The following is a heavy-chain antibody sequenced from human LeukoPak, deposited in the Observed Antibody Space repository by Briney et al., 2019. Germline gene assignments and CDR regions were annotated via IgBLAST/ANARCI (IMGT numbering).Heavy chain of an antibody. V-gene: IGHV3-21*01. J-gene: IGHJ6*03. CDR1: GFTFSSYS. CDR2: ISSSSSYI. Sequence: GGSLRLSCAASGFTFSSYSMNWVRQAPGKGLEWVSSISSSSSYIYYADSVKGRFTISRDNAKNSLYLQMNSLRAEDTAVYYCARDPRGYDFWSGYYNYYYYYMDVWGKGTTVTVSS. D-gene: IGHD3-3*01. CDR3: ARDPRGYDFWSGYYNYYYYYMDV.